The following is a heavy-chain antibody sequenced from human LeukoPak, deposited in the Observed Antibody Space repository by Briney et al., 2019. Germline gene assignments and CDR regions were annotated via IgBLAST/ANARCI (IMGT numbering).Heavy chain of an antibody. D-gene: IGHD2-8*01. Sequence: PGGSLRLSCAASGFSFSSYETNWVRQAPGKGLEWVSYINNIGDIIYYADSVKGRFTISRDNAKNSLYLQMNSLRAEDTAVYHCVREGLGFAHGFDYWGQGALVIVSS. CDR2: INNIGDII. CDR3: VREGLGFAHGFDY. V-gene: IGHV3-48*03. CDR1: GFSFSSYE. J-gene: IGHJ4*02.